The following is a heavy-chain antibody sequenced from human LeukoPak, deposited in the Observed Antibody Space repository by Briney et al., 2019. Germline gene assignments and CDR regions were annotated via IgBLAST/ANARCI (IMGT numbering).Heavy chain of an antibody. CDR3: ARATSYTGHLGW. V-gene: IGHV4-59*08. Sequence: SETLSLTCTVSGGSITHYYWSWIRQPPGKGLEWIGYIYYSGRTNYNTSLKSRVTISVDTSKNQFSLSLSSVTAADTAVYYCARATSYTGHLGWWGQGTLVTVSS. CDR1: GGSITHYY. J-gene: IGHJ4*02. D-gene: IGHD6-19*01. CDR2: IYYSGRT.